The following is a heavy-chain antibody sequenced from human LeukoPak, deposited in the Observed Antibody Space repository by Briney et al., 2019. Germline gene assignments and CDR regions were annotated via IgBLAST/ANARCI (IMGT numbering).Heavy chain of an antibody. CDR2: ISYSGST. D-gene: IGHD4-17*01. J-gene: IGHJ4*02. CDR3: ARDYGDYHFDY. CDR1: GGSISDIISN. Sequence: SETLSLTCTVSGGSISDIISNWGWIRQPPGKGLEWIANISYSGSTYYNPSLKSRVTISVDTSKNQFSLKLTSVTVADTAVYFCARDYGDYHFDYWGQGTLVTVSS. V-gene: IGHV4-39*02.